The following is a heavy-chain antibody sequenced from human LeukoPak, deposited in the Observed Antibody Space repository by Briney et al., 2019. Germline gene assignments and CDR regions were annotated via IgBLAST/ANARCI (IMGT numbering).Heavy chain of an antibody. Sequence: SETLSLTCTVSGYSISSGYYWGWIRQPPGKGLEWIGSIYHSGSTYYNPSLKSRVTISVDTSKNQFSLKLSSVTAADTAVYYCARTRYYYDSSVMNYWGQGTLVTVSS. CDR1: GYSISSGYY. J-gene: IGHJ4*02. V-gene: IGHV4-38-2*02. CDR2: IYHSGST. D-gene: IGHD3-22*01. CDR3: ARTRYYYDSSVMNY.